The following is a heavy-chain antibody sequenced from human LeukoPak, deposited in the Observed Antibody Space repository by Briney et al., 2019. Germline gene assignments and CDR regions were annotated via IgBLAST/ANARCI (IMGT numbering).Heavy chain of an antibody. CDR1: GGSISSYY. Sequence: SETLSLTCTVSGGSISSYYWSWIRQPPGKGLEWIGEINHSGSTNYNPSLKSRVTISVDTSKNQFSLKLSSVTAADTAVYYCAREKRYCSGGSCPYYYYYYYMDVWGKGATVTVSS. J-gene: IGHJ6*03. V-gene: IGHV4-34*01. CDR3: AREKRYCSGGSCPYYYYYYYMDV. CDR2: INHSGST. D-gene: IGHD2-15*01.